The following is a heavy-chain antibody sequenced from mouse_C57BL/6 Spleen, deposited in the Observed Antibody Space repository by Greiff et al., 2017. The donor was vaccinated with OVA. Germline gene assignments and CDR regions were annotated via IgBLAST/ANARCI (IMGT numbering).Heavy chain of an antibody. J-gene: IGHJ3*01. CDR1: GYSFTGYF. CDR3: ARSPLYYVNSPWFAY. CDR2: INPYNGDT. Sequence: EVQLQQSGPELVKPGDSVKISCKASGYSFTGYFMNWVMQSHGKSLEWIGRINPYNGDTFYNQKFKGKATLTVDKSSSTAHMELRSLTSEDSAVYDCARSPLYYVNSPWFAYWGQGTLVTVSA. V-gene: IGHV1-20*01. D-gene: IGHD2-1*01.